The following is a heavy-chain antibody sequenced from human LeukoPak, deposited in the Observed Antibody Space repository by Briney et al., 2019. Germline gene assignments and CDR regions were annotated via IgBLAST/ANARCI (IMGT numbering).Heavy chain of an antibody. D-gene: IGHD4-17*01. CDR3: AKDIYGDYGGPDY. CDR2: IINNGGST. V-gene: IGHV3-23*01. Sequence: GGSLRLSCAASGFTFSTYAMNWVRQAPGKGLEGVSTIINNGGSTYYADSVKGRFTVSRDNYKNTLYLQMNSLRAEDTAIYYCAKDIYGDYGGPDYWGQGTLVTVSS. J-gene: IGHJ4*02. CDR1: GFTFSTYA.